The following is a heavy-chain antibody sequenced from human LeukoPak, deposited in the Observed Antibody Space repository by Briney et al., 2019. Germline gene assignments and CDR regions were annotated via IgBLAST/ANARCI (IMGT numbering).Heavy chain of an antibody. CDR3: AKGGVPAAIRGAFDI. V-gene: IGHV3-23*01. Sequence: GGSLRLSCAASGFTFSSYGMSWVRQAPGKVLEWVSAISGSGGSTYYADSVKGRFTISRDNSKNTLYLQMNSLRAEDTAVYYCAKGGVPAAIRGAFDIWGQGTMVTVSS. J-gene: IGHJ3*02. D-gene: IGHD2-2*01. CDR1: GFTFSSYG. CDR2: ISGSGGST.